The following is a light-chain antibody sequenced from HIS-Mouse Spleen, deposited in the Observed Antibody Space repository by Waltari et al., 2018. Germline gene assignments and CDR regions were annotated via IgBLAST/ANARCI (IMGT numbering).Light chain of an antibody. CDR3: SSYTSSSTYV. CDR2: DVS. Sequence: QSALTQPASVSGSPGQSITISCTGTSSDVGGYNYVSWYQQHPGKAPQLMIYDVSNRPSGVSNRFSGSKSGNTASLTISGLQAGDEADYYCSSYTSSSTYVFGTGTKVTVL. V-gene: IGLV2-14*03. CDR1: SSDVGGYNY. J-gene: IGLJ1*01.